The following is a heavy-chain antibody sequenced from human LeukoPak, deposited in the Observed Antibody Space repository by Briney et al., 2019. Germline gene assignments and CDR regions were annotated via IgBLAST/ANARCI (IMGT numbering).Heavy chain of an antibody. Sequence: SVKVSCKASGGTFSSYAISWVRQAPGQGLEWMGGIIPIFGTANYAQKFQGRVTITTDESTSTAYVELSSLRSEDTAVYYCARDRSPYSYGAYYFDYWGQGTLVTVSS. V-gene: IGHV1-69*05. D-gene: IGHD4-11*01. J-gene: IGHJ4*02. CDR1: GGTFSSYA. CDR2: IIPIFGTA. CDR3: ARDRSPYSYGAYYFDY.